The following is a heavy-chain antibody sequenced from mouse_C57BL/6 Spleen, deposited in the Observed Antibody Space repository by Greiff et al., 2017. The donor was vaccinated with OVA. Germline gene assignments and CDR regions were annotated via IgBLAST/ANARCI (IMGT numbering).Heavy chain of an antibody. CDR3: ARRDTGGDLAFFDY. D-gene: IGHD3-3*01. J-gene: IGHJ4*01. CDR1: GFNTPHTD. CDR2: IDPANDNT. V-gene: IGHV14-3*01. Sequence: EVQLKQGVAELVRPGASVKLSCTASGFNTPHTDINWVKQRPEQGLEWIGRIDPANDNTKYAAKFKGKATLTADKSSSTAYMQLSSLTSEDSAVYCCARRDTGGDLAFFDYWGQGTPVTVSA.